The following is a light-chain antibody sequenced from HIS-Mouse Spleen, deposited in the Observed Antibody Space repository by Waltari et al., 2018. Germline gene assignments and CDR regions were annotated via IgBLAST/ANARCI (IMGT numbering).Light chain of an antibody. CDR3: YSTDSSGNHRV. CDR1: ALPKKY. J-gene: IGLJ2*01. V-gene: IGLV3-10*01. Sequence: YELTQPPSVSVSPGLTARITCSGYALPKKYAYWYQQKSGQAPVLVIYEDSKRPSGIPERFSGSSSGTMATLTISGAQVEDEADYYCYSTDSSGNHRVFGGGTKLTVL. CDR2: EDS.